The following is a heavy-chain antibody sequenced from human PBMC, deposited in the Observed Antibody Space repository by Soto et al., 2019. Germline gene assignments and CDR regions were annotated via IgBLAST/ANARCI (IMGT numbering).Heavy chain of an antibody. Sequence: QVQLVESGGGVVQPGRSLRLSCAASGFTFSSYGMHWVRQAPGKGLEWVAVISSDGSNKYYADSVKGRFTISRDNSKNTLYLQMNSLRAEATAVYYCAKERVVVTATPDFDYWGHGTLVTVS. CDR1: GFTFSSYG. CDR2: ISSDGSNK. CDR3: AKERVVVTATPDFDY. V-gene: IGHV3-30*18. J-gene: IGHJ4*01. D-gene: IGHD2-21*02.